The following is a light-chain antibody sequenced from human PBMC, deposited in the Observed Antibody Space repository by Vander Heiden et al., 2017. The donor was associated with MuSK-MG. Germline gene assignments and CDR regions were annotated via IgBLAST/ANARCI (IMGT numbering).Light chain of an antibody. CDR2: DAS. CDR1: QSLSTT. Sequence: EIVMTQSPATLSLSPGERASLSCRASQSLSTTVAWYQQKPGRAPRLLKDDASTRATGIPARVGGGGSGTEFTLTSSSLQSEDVAVYYCQQYKSWPDTFGEGTRLEIK. CDR3: QQYKSWPDT. V-gene: IGKV3-15*01. J-gene: IGKJ5*01.